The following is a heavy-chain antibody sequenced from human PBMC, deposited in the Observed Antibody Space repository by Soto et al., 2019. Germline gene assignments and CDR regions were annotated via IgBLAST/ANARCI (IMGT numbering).Heavy chain of an antibody. V-gene: IGHV4-31*03. CDR3: AASGAPEGDWYDP. J-gene: IGHJ5*02. D-gene: IGHD2-8*02. CDR2: VYYRGST. CDR1: GGSIRRRGYY. Sequence: HALSLTCTVTGGSIRRRGYYWSWIRQRPGEGLEWIGFVYYRGSTDYNPSLRSRMTISADTSRNQFYLDVRSETVADTAIYYGAASGAPEGDWYDPRGQGILVTVSS.